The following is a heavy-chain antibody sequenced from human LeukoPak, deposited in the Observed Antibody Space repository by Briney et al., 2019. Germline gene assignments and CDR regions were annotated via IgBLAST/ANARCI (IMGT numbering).Heavy chain of an antibody. Sequence: SETLSLTCTVSGGSISSSSYYWGWIRQPPGKGLEWIGSIYYSGSTYYNPSLKSRVTISVDTSKNQFSLKLSSVTAADTAVYYCARALEKNWFDPWGQGTLITVSS. J-gene: IGHJ5*02. CDR2: IYYSGST. V-gene: IGHV4-39*07. CDR1: GGSISSSSYY. D-gene: IGHD1-1*01. CDR3: ARALEKNWFDP.